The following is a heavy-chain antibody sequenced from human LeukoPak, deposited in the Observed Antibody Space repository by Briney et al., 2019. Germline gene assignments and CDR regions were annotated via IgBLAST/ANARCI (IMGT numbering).Heavy chain of an antibody. J-gene: IGHJ4*02. CDR2: LNRNGDIT. CDR3: ARKGVGGELGGFDY. Sequence: GGSLRLSCAASGFTFDDYGMSWVRQAPGKGLEWVSGLNRNGDITGYADSVKGRFIISRDNAKNSMYLQMNSLRAEDTALYHCARKGVGGELGGFDYWGQGTLVTVSS. V-gene: IGHV3-20*01. D-gene: IGHD3-16*01. CDR1: GFTFDDYG.